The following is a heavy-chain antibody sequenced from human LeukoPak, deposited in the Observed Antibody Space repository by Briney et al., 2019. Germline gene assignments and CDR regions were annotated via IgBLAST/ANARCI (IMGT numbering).Heavy chain of an antibody. J-gene: IGHJ4*02. D-gene: IGHD2-15*01. CDR1: GFTFSSYA. Sequence: GGSLRLSCTASGFTFSSYAMHWVRQAPGKGLEWVAVISYDGSNKYYADSVKGRFTISRDNSKNTLYLQMNSLRAEDTAVYYCASGRWPQWGQGTLVTVSS. CDR3: ASGRWPQ. CDR2: ISYDGSNK. V-gene: IGHV3-30-3*02.